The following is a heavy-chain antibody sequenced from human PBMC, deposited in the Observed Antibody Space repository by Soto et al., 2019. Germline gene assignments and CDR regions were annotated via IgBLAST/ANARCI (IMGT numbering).Heavy chain of an antibody. CDR3: AAGGGLPRYY. Sequence: QLQLQESGSGLVKPSQTLSLTCAVSGGSISSGGYSWSWIRQPPGQGLEWIGYIYHSGSTYYNPSLKSHVTLSVERSKNQFYMKLSSVTAADTAVYYCAAGGGLPRYYWGQGTLVTVSS. V-gene: IGHV4-30-2*01. D-gene: IGHD5-12*01. CDR1: GGSISSGGYS. CDR2: IYHSGST. J-gene: IGHJ4*02.